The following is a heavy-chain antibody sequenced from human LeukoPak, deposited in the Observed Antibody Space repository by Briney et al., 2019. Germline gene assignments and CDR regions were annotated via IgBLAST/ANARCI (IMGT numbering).Heavy chain of an antibody. CDR2: INHSGST. D-gene: IGHD2-15*01. J-gene: IGHJ4*02. CDR1: GVSFSGYY. V-gene: IGHV4-34*01. CDR3: ARGGPGVVADF. Sequence: NSSETLSLTCAVYGVSFSGYYWSWIRQPPGKGLEWIGEINHSGSTNYNPSLKSRVTISVDTSKNQFSLKQRSVTAADTAVYYCARGGPGVVADFWGQGTLVTVSS.